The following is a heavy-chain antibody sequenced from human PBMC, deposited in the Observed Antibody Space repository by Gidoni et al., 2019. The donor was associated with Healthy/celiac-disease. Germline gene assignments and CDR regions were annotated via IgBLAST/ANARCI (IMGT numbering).Heavy chain of an antibody. Sequence: QVQLVQSGAEVKKPGASVKVSCKASGYTFTSYGISWVRQAPGQGLEWMGWISAYNGNTNYAQKRQGRGTMTTDTSTSTAYMELRSLRSDDTAVYYCARSSGGGIYCSSTSCYTHYYYYYGMDVWGQGTTVTVSS. V-gene: IGHV1-18*01. J-gene: IGHJ6*02. CDR1: GYTFTSYG. D-gene: IGHD2-2*02. CDR2: ISAYNGNT. CDR3: ARSSGGGIYCSSTSCYTHYYYYYGMDV.